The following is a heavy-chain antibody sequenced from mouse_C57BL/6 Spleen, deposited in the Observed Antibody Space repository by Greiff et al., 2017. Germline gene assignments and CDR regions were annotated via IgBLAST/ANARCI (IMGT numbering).Heavy chain of an antibody. CDR2: IHPNSGST. CDR3: ASSTVVSSMDY. CDR1: GYTFTSYW. D-gene: IGHD1-1*01. V-gene: IGHV1-64*01. Sequence: VQLQQPGAELVKPGASVKLSCKASGYTFTSYWMHWVKQRPGQGLEWIGMIHPNSGSTNYNEKFKSKATLTVDKSSSTAYMQLSSLTSEDSAVYYCASSTVVSSMDYWGQGTSVTVSS. J-gene: IGHJ4*01.